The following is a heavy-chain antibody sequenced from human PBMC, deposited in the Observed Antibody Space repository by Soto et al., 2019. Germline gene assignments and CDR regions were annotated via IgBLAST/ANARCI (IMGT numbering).Heavy chain of an antibody. Sequence: SETLSLTCTVSGGSISSGGYYWSWIRQHPGKGLEWIGYIYYSGNTYYNPSLKSRLTISVDTSKNQFSLKLSSVTAADTAVYYCARVCGGDCHYGMDVWGQGTTVTVS. D-gene: IGHD2-21*02. CDR3: ARVCGGDCHYGMDV. J-gene: IGHJ6*02. CDR2: IYYSGNT. CDR1: GGSISSGGYY. V-gene: IGHV4-31*03.